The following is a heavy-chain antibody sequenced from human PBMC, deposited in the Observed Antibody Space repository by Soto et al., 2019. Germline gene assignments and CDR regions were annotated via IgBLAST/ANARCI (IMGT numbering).Heavy chain of an antibody. D-gene: IGHD3-22*01. CDR1: GASISGGDYY. CDR2: IYYTGNT. J-gene: IGHJ4*02. Sequence: QVQLQESGPGLVKPSQTLSLTCTVSGASISGGDYYWTWIRQPPGKGLEWIGSIYYTGNTYSNPCLARRLSRSVDPSNNHFALRLTSVTATDTAICYCARATYDSSTSCPDYWGQGTLVTVSS. V-gene: IGHV4-30-4*01. CDR3: ARATYDSSTSCPDY.